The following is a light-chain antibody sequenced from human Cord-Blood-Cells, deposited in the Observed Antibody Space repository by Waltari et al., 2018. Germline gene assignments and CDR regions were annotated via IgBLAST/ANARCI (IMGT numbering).Light chain of an antibody. V-gene: IGKV1-8*01. Sequence: AIRMTQSPSSFSASTGDRVTITCRASQGISSYLAWYQQKPGKPPKLLIYAASTLQSGVPLRFSGSGSGTDFTLTISCLQSEDFATYYCQQYYSYPLTFGGGTKVEIK. CDR1: QGISSY. J-gene: IGKJ4*01. CDR2: AAS. CDR3: QQYYSYPLT.